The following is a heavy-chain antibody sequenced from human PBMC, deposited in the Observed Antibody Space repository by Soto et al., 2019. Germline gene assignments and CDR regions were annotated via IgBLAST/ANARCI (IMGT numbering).Heavy chain of an antibody. V-gene: IGHV1-3*05. D-gene: IGHD6-19*01. Sequence: QVQLVQSGAEEKKPGASVKVSCKASGYTFTGYAMHWVRQAPGQRLEWMGWINAGNGNTKYSQKFQGRVTITRDTSASTAYMELSSLDTAVYYCARAVAVPADFDYWGQGTLVTVSS. CDR2: INAGNGNT. CDR1: GYTFTGYA. J-gene: IGHJ4*02. CDR3: ARAVAVPADFDY.